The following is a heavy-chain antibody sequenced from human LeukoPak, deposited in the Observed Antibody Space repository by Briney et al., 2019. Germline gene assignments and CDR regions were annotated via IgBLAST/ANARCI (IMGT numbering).Heavy chain of an antibody. CDR2: IYYRGST. Sequence: SETLSLTCTVSGGSISSSGYYWGWIRQPPGKGLEWIGSIYYRGSTYYNPSLKSRVSISVDTSKNQFSLKLTSVTAADRALYYCARLKLAEGHFDYWGQGTLVTISS. J-gene: IGHJ4*02. V-gene: IGHV4-39*01. CDR3: ARLKLAEGHFDY. D-gene: IGHD1-1*01. CDR1: GGSISSSGYY.